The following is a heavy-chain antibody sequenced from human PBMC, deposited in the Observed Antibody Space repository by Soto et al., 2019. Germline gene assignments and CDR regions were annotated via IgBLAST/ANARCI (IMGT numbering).Heavy chain of an antibody. CDR1: GFTFSSYA. CDR2: ISGSGGST. V-gene: IGHV3-23*01. Sequence: EVQLLESGGGLVQPGGSLRLSCAASGFTFSSYAMSWVRQAPGKGLEWVAAISGSGGSTYYADSVKGRFTISRDNSKNTLFLQMNSLRAEDTAVYSCAKGGHYDFWKGFDPWGQGTLVTVSS. D-gene: IGHD3-3*01. J-gene: IGHJ5*02. CDR3: AKGGHYDFWKGFDP.